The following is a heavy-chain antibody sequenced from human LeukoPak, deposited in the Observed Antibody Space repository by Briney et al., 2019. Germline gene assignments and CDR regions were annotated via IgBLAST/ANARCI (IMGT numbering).Heavy chain of an antibody. CDR1: GYTFTGYS. V-gene: IGHV1-2*02. CDR3: ARAGGRSWFDP. J-gene: IGHJ5*02. CDR2: INPNSGGT. Sequence: ASVKVSCKASGYTFTGYSIYWVRQTPGQGLEWMGSINPNSGGTNYAQKFQGRVTMTTDTSMSTAYMELSRLTSDDTAVYYCARAGGRSWFDPWGQGTLVTVSS.